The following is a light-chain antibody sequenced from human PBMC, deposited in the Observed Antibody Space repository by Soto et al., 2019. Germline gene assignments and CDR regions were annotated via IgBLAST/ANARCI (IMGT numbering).Light chain of an antibody. CDR2: GAS. CDR1: QSVSSN. J-gene: IGKJ4*01. V-gene: IGKV3-15*01. CDR3: QQYNLWPRS. Sequence: EIVMTQSPATLSVSPGERATLSCRASQSVSSNLAWYQQKPGQAPRLLIYGASTRATGIPARFSGSGSGTEFTLTISSLQSEDFAVYYCQQYNLWPRSFGGGTKVEIK.